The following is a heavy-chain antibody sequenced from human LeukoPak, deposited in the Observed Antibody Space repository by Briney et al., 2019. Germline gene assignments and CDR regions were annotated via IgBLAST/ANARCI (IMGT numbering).Heavy chain of an antibody. V-gene: IGHV4-30-2*01. Sequence: SQTLSLTCAVSGGSISSGGYSWSWIRQPPGKGLEWIGYIYHSGSTYYNPSLKSRVTISVDRSKNQFSLKLSSVTAADTAVYYCARGYHYGSLSGMDVWGKGTTVTVSS. J-gene: IGHJ6*04. D-gene: IGHD3-10*01. CDR2: IYHSGST. CDR1: GGSISSGGYS. CDR3: ARGYHYGSLSGMDV.